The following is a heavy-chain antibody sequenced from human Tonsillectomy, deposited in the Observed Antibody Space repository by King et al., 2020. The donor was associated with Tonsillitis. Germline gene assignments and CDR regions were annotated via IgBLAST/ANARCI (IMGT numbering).Heavy chain of an antibody. D-gene: IGHD7-27*01. J-gene: IGHJ4*02. Sequence: LQLQESGPGLVKPSETLSLTCTVSGGSISSSSYYWGWIRPPPGKGLEWIGSIYYSGSTYYNPSLKSRVTISVDTSKNQFSLKLSSVTAADTAVYYCASPTGETRIFGYWGQGTLVTVSS. CDR3: ASPTGETRIFGY. V-gene: IGHV4-39*01. CDR2: IYYSGST. CDR1: GGSISSSSYY.